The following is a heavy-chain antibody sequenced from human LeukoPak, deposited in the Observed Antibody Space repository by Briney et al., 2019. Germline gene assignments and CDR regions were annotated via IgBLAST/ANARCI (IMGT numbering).Heavy chain of an antibody. D-gene: IGHD3-22*01. CDR3: ATYYYDSSGYRYDY. CDR2: IYTSGST. CDR1: GYTFTGYY. V-gene: IGHV4-4*07. Sequence: SCKASGYTFTGYYMHWVRQPAGKGLEWIGRIYTSGSTNYNPSLKSRVTMSVDTSKNQFSLKLSSVTAADTAVYYCATYYYDSSGYRYDYWGQGTLVTVSS. J-gene: IGHJ4*02.